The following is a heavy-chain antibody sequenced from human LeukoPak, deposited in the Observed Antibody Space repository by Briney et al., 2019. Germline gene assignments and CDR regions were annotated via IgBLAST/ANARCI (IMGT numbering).Heavy chain of an antibody. Sequence: SETLSLTCTVSGGSISSGGYYWSWIRQHPGKGLEWIGYIYYSGSTYYNPSLKSRVTISVDTSKNQFSLKLSSVTAADTAVYYCARSLAYCGGDWCGMDVWGQGTTVTVSS. CDR1: GGSISSGGYY. D-gene: IGHD2-21*02. J-gene: IGHJ6*02. CDR2: IYYSGST. CDR3: ARSLAYCGGDWCGMDV. V-gene: IGHV4-31*03.